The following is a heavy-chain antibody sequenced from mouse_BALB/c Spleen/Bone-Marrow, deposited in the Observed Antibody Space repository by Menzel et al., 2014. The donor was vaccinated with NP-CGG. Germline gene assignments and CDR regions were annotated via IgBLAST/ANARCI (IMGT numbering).Heavy chain of an antibody. V-gene: IGHV1S81*02. CDR2: INPSNGRT. CDR1: GYTFTNYW. CDR3: ARGFDY. J-gene: IGHJ2*01. Sequence: QVQLQQPGAELVKPGASVKLSCKASGYTFTNYWMHWVKQRPGQGLEWIGEINPSNGRTNYNEKFKSKATLTVDKSSSTAYMQLSSLTSEDSAVYYCARGFDYWGQGTTPTVSS.